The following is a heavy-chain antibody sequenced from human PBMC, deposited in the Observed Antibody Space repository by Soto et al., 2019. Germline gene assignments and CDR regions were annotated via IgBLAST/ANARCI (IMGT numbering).Heavy chain of an antibody. V-gene: IGHV3-23*01. J-gene: IGHJ5*02. CDR2: ISGSGGDT. CDR1: GFTFSNYA. CDR3: VRSYCNSGGGYQTWFGP. Sequence: PGGSLRLSCAASGFTFSNYAISWVRQAPGKGLEWVSAISGSGGDTFYADSVKGRFTISRDNSKITLYLQMNSLRADDTAVYYCVRSYCNSGGGYQTWFGPWGQGTLVTVSS. D-gene: IGHD2-15*01.